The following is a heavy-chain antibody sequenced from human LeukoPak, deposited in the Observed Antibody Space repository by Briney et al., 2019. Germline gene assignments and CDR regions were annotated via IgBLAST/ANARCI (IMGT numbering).Heavy chain of an antibody. Sequence: SETLSLTCTVSGGSISSYYWSWIRQPPAKGLEWIGYICYSGSTNYNPSLKSRVTISVDTSMNQFSLKLSSVTAADTAVYYCARGLWELPDYWGQGTLVTVSS. CDR2: ICYSGST. J-gene: IGHJ4*02. D-gene: IGHD1-26*01. CDR3: ARGLWELPDY. CDR1: GGSISSYY. V-gene: IGHV4-59*01.